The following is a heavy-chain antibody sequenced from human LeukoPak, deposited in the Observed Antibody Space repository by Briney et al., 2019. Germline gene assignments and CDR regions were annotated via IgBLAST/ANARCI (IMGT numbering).Heavy chain of an antibody. J-gene: IGHJ3*02. CDR3: ARVKGILAFDI. CDR1: VYTFPSYY. V-gene: IGHV1-46*01. D-gene: IGHD3-9*01. CDR2: INPIGCTT. Sequence: AAVNVSCKASVYTFPSYYLHWVRQAPARGLDWLGIINPIGCTTIYAQNPQGSVTMTSDMSTSTVYMEVNSLRSDDTAVYLFARVKGILAFDIWGRGTLVTVSS.